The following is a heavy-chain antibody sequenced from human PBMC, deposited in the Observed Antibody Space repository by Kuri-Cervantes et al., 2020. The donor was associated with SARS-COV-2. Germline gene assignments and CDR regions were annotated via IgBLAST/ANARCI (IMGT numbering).Heavy chain of an antibody. Sequence: GESLKISCAASGFTFSSYSMNWVRQAPGKGLEWVSYISSSSSTIYYADSVKGRFNISRDNAKNSLYLQMNSLKDEDTAVYYCARTYYDILTGYCPFDYWGQGTLVTVSS. CDR2: ISSSSSTI. V-gene: IGHV3-48*02. CDR1: GFTFSSYS. CDR3: ARTYYDILTGYCPFDY. D-gene: IGHD3-9*01. J-gene: IGHJ4*02.